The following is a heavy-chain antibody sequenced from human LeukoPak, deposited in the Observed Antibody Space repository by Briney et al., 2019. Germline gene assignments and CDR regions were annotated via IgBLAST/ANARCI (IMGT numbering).Heavy chain of an antibody. D-gene: IGHD3-16*01. Sequence: SETLSLTCTVSGGSISGHYWTWIRQPPGKGLEWIGQIHYSGGPDYNPSLKSRVTISVDTSKNQLSLKVTSVTGADTAVYYCARFGVDYDMDVWGQGTTVTVSS. J-gene: IGHJ6*02. CDR2: IHYSGGP. CDR1: GGSISGHY. V-gene: IGHV4-59*11. CDR3: ARFGVDYDMDV.